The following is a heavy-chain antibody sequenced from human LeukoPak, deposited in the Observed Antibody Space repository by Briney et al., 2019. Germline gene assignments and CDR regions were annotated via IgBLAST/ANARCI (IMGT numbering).Heavy chain of an antibody. CDR1: GYTFTSYG. Sequence: ASVKVSCKASGYTFTSYGISWVRQAPGQGLEWMGWISAYNGNTNYAQKLQGRVTMTTDTSTSTAYMELRSLRSDDTAVYYCARDPTVPGSRRFNYWGQGTLVTVSS. CDR2: ISAYNGNT. V-gene: IGHV1-18*01. D-gene: IGHD1-26*01. J-gene: IGHJ4*02. CDR3: ARDPTVPGSRRFNY.